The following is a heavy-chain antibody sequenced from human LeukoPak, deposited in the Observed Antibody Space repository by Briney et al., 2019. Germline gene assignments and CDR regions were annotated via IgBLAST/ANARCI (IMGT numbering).Heavy chain of an antibody. CDR1: GFTFSSYA. CDR2: ISGSGGST. CDR3: ARHLSYEQAEIDY. Sequence: GGSLRLSCVASGFTFSSYAMSWVRQAPGKGLEWVSAISGSGGSTYYADSVKGRFTISRDNSKNTLYLQMNSLRAEDTAVYYCARHLSYEQAEIDYWGQGTLVTVPS. D-gene: IGHD5-12*01. J-gene: IGHJ4*02. V-gene: IGHV3-23*01.